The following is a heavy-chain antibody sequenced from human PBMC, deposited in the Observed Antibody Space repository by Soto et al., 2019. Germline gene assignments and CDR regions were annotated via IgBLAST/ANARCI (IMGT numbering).Heavy chain of an antibody. J-gene: IGHJ3*02. CDR3: AKVSERGIVGATAAFDI. CDR1: GFTFSSYG. D-gene: IGHD1-26*01. CDR2: ISYDGSNK. Sequence: GGSLRLSCAASGFTFSSYGMHWVRQAPGKGLEWVAVISYDGSNKYYADSVKGRFTISRDNSKNTLYLQMNSLRAEDTAVYYCAKVSERGIVGATAAFDIWGQGTMVTVSS. V-gene: IGHV3-30*18.